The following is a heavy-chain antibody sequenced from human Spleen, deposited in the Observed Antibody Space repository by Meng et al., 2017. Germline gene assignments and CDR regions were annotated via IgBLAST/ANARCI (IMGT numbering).Heavy chain of an antibody. V-gene: IGHV3-15*01. CDR1: GFTFSNAY. CDR2: IKSKPDGETT. CDR3: TGHIDY. Sequence: VQLGESGGGLVKPGGSLRLSCEGSGFTFSNAYMTWGRQVPGKRLEWVGRIKSKPDGETTDYAAPVKGRFTISRDDSKNTVYLQMNSLKTEDTAVYYCTGHIDYWGQGTLVTVSS. J-gene: IGHJ4*02.